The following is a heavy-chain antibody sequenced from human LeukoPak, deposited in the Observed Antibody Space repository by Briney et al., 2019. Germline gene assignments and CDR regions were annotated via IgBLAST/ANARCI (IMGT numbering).Heavy chain of an antibody. J-gene: IGHJ3*02. Sequence: SETLSLTCTVSGGSISSGSYYWSWIRQPAGKGLEWIGRIYTSGSTNYNPSLKSRVTISVDTSKNQFSPKLSSVTAADTAVYYCARDLGWLLAFDIWGQGTMVTVS. V-gene: IGHV4-61*02. D-gene: IGHD3-3*01. CDR3: ARDLGWLLAFDI. CDR1: GGSISSGSYY. CDR2: IYTSGST.